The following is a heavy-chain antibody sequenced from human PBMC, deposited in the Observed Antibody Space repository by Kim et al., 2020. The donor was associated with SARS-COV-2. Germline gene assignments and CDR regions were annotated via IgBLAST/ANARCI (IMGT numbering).Heavy chain of an antibody. CDR1: GFTFSSYS. J-gene: IGHJ3*02. D-gene: IGHD3-22*01. CDR3: ARDGRNYYDSSGPLI. CDR2: ISSSSSYI. V-gene: IGHV3-21*01. Sequence: GGSLRLSCAASGFTFSSYSMNWVRQAPGKRLEWVSSISSSSSYIYYADSVKGRFTISRDNAKNSLYLQMNSLRAEDTAVYYCARDGRNYYDSSGPLIWGQGTMVTVSS.